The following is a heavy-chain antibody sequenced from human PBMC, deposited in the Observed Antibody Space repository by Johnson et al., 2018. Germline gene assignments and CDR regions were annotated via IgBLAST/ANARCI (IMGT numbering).Heavy chain of an antibody. D-gene: IGHD6-6*01. CDR2: ISSCGGT. CDR1: GGSISSYY. CDR3: ARARVQQLVPVYYYYGMDV. Sequence: QVQLQEWGPGLVKPSETLSLTCTVSGGSISSYYWSWIRQPPGKGLEWIGYISSCGGTNYDPSLTSRVTISVDTSKNQSSLKLSSVTAADTAVYYCARARVQQLVPVYYYYGMDVWGQGTTVTVSS. J-gene: IGHJ6*02. V-gene: IGHV4-59*01.